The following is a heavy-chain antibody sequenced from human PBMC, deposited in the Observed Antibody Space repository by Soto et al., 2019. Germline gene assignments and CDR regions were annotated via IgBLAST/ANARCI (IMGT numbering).Heavy chain of an antibody. D-gene: IGHD2-2*01. CDR3: ARVLRHQLPSYNLFDP. CDR2: IYYSGST. CDR1: GGSISSGDYY. Sequence: SETLSLTCTVSGGSISSGDYYWSWIRQPPGKGLEWIGYIYYSGSTYYNPSLKSRVTISVDTSKNQFSLKLSSVTAADTAVYYCARVLRHQLPSYNLFDPWGQGTLVTVSS. J-gene: IGHJ5*02. V-gene: IGHV4-30-4*01.